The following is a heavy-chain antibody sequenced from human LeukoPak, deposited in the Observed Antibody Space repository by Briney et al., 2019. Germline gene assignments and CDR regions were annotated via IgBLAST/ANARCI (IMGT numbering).Heavy chain of an antibody. CDR3: ARQHFLTSLLDS. CDR2: VYISEST. J-gene: IGHJ4*02. Sequence: PSETLSLTCNVSGGSISNYYWNRIRQPAGKGLEWIARVYISESTNYNPSPTSRVTISLDKSKNQFSLNLSSVTAADTAVYYCARQHFLTSLLDSWGQGTLVTVSS. V-gene: IGHV4-4*07. CDR1: GGSISNYY. D-gene: IGHD3/OR15-3a*01.